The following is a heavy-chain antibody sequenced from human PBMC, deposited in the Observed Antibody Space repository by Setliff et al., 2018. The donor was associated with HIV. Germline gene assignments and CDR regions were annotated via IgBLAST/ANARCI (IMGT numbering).Heavy chain of an antibody. CDR2: INPNSGGT. D-gene: IGHD3-22*01. CDR1: GYTFTGYY. CDR3: ARDLKEDSSGYIFFPGLPDY. Sequence: GASVKVSCKASGYTFTGYYMHWVRQAPGQGLEWMGWINPNSGGTTYAQKFQGRVTMTRDTSISTAYMEVSRLRSDDTAVYYCARDLKEDSSGYIFFPGLPDYWGQGTLVTVS. J-gene: IGHJ4*02. V-gene: IGHV1-2*02.